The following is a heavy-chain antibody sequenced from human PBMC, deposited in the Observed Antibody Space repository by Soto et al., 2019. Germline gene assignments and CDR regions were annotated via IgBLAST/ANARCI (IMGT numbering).Heavy chain of an antibody. V-gene: IGHV1-2*02. CDR3: ALSGYVFYYYGMDV. Sequence: ASVKVSCKASGYTFTAYYIHWVRQAPGQGLEWMGWINPISRATNFAQRFQGRVTMTRDTNISTVFMELDSLRSDDTAVYFCALSGYVFYYYGMDVWGQGTTVTVSS. CDR1: GYTFTAYY. CDR2: INPISRAT. J-gene: IGHJ6*02. D-gene: IGHD5-12*01.